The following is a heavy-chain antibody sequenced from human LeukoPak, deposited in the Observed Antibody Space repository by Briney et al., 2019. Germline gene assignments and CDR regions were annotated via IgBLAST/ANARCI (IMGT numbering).Heavy chain of an antibody. CDR3: ARGSGYFDI. CDR2: ISKNGDHT. Sequence: GRSLRLSCAASGFTFSDYYMSWIRQAPGRGLEWVSYISKNGDHTNYADSLKGRFTTSRDNDKNSVYLQISSLRAEDAALYYCARGSGYFDIWGRGTRVTVTS. J-gene: IGHJ2*01. CDR1: GFTFSDYY. V-gene: IGHV3-11*05.